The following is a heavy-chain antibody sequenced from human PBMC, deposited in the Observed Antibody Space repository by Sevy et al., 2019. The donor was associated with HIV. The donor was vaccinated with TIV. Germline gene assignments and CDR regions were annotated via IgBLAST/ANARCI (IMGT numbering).Heavy chain of an antibody. J-gene: IGHJ4*02. CDR2: IYYSGST. Sequence: SETLSLTCTVSGGSVSSGNYYWSWIRQPPGKGLEWIGYIYYSGSTNYNPSLESRVTISIETSKNQFSLKLRSVTAADTAVYYCARDNFGYGNYFDYWGQGTLVTVSS. D-gene: IGHD5-18*01. CDR3: ARDNFGYGNYFDY. V-gene: IGHV4-61*01. CDR1: GGSVSSGNYY.